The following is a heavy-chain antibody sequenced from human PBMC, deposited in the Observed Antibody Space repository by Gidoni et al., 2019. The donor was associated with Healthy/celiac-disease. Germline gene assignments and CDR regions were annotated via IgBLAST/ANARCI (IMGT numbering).Heavy chain of an antibody. CDR3: AKDRLLVGATGFDY. V-gene: IGHV3-30*18. CDR1: GFTFSRYG. Sequence: QVQLVESGGGVVQPGRSLRRSCAASGFTFSRYGRHWVRQAPGKGREWVAVIAYDGSNKYYADSVKGRFTISRDNSKTTLYLQMNSLRAEDTAVYYCAKDRLLVGATGFDYWGQGTLVTVSS. CDR2: IAYDGSNK. J-gene: IGHJ4*02. D-gene: IGHD1-26*01.